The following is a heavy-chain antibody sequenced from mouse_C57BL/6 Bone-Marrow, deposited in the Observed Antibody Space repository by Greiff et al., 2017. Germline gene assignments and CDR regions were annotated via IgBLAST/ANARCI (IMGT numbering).Heavy chain of an antibody. D-gene: IGHD1-1*01. CDR1: GFNIKNYY. V-gene: IGHV14-3*01. J-gene: IGHJ1*03. CDR3: AWSSFFYSFDY. CDR2: IDPANGNT. Sequence: VQLQQSVAELVRPGASVKLSCTASGFNIKNYYMNWVKQRTEQGLEWIGRIDPANGNTKYAPKFQGKATITADTSSNSVCLQLCSLTSVDSAVYYSAWSSFFYSFDYWGKGTSVTVSS.